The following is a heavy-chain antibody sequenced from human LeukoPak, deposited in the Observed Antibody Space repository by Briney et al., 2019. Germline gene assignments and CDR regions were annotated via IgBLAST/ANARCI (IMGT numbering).Heavy chain of an antibody. J-gene: IGHJ2*01. V-gene: IGHV1-2*02. CDR2: INPNSGGT. CDR3: ARVGRGSGLNWYFDL. CDR1: GYTFTGYY. Sequence: ASVKVSCKTSGYTFTGYYMHWVRQAPGQGLEWMGWINPNSGGTNYAQKFQGRVTMTRDTSISTAYMELSRLRSDDTAVYYCARVGRGSGLNWYFDLWGRGTLVTVSS. D-gene: IGHD3-10*01.